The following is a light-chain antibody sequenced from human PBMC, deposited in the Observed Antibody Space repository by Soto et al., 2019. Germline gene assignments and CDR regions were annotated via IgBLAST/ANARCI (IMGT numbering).Light chain of an antibody. CDR2: DAS. V-gene: IGKV3-11*01. CDR3: QQRSTWPT. Sequence: EIVLTQSPATLSLSPGERATLSCGASQSVSTYLAWYQQKPGQAPRLLIYDASVRATGTPARFSGSGSGTAFTLTISSLEPEDFALYYCQQRSTWPTFGQGTRLEIK. J-gene: IGKJ5*01. CDR1: QSVSTY.